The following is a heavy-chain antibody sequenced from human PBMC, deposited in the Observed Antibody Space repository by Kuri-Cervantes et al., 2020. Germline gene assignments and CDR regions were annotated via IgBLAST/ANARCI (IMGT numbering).Heavy chain of an antibody. CDR3: ARGDYYGSLDV. V-gene: IGHV4-59*10. CDR1: GGSFSGYY. Sequence: GSLRLSCAVYGGSFSGYYWSWIRQPAGKGLEWIGRIYTTGSTNYNPSLKSRVTISVDKSKNQFSLKLNSVTVADTAVYYCARGDYYGSLDVWGKGTTVTVSS. J-gene: IGHJ6*04. CDR2: IYTTGST. D-gene: IGHD3-10*01.